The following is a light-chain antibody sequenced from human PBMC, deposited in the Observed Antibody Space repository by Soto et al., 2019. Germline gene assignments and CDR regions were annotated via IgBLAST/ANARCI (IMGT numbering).Light chain of an antibody. J-gene: IGKJ4*01. V-gene: IGKV1-39*01. CDR1: QSISSY. Sequence: DIQMTHSPSSLSASVGDRVTISCRASQSISSYLNWYQQKPGKAPKLLIYSASSLQSGVPSRFSGSGSGTDFTLTISSLQAEDVAVYYCQQYYSTPLTFGGGTKVDIK. CDR2: SAS. CDR3: QQYYSTPLT.